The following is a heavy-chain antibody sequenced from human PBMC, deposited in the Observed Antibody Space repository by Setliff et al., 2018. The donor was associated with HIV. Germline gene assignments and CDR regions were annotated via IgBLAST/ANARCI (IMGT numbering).Heavy chain of an antibody. CDR2: VYYTGGT. CDR1: GTPMIDHQ. CDR3: ARDVRGFWALDS. J-gene: IGHJ4*02. Sequence: SETLSLTCLRRVSGTPMIDHQWNWLRRSPGKGLEWIGYVYYTGGTTYNPSLEGRVIISLDTSNNQFFLRMNSLTAADTAVYYCARDVRGFWALDSWGPGTVVTVSS. D-gene: IGHD3-10*02. V-gene: IGHV4-59*11.